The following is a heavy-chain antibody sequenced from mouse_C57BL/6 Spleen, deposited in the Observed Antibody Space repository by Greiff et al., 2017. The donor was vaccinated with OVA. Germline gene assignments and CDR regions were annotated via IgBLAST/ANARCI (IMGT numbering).Heavy chain of an antibody. CDR1: GFNINDDY. CDR2: IDPENGDT. CDR3: TTLCCFGE. Sequence: EVQLQQSGAELVRPGASVKLSCTASGFNINDDYMHWVKQRPEQGLEWIGWIDPENGDTEYASKFQGKATITSDTSSNTPCLLLTLLTSEDPSVYFCTTLCCFGEWGQGTTLTVSS. J-gene: IGHJ2*01. V-gene: IGHV14-4*01.